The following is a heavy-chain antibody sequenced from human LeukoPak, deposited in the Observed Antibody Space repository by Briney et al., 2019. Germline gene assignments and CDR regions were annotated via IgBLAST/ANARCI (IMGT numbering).Heavy chain of an antibody. CDR3: AKAAGRGYNYGDYLDY. CDR2: ISGSGGGT. J-gene: IGHJ4*02. CDR1: GFTFSNSA. D-gene: IGHD5-18*01. V-gene: IGHV3-23*01. Sequence: GGSLRLSCAASGFTFSNSAMSWVRQAPGKGLEWVSAISGSGGGTYYADSVKGRFTISRDNSKNTLYVQMNSLRAADTAVYYCAKAAGRGYNYGDYLDYWGQGALVTVSS.